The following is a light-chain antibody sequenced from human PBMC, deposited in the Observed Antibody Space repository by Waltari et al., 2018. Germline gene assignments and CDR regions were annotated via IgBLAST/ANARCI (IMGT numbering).Light chain of an antibody. CDR3: CSYVGGTAYV. CDR2: EAT. CDR1: SSDIGTYNF. Sequence: SALTQPASVSGSPGQSITISCTGTSSDIGTYNFVSWYQEYPGKAPKLIIYEATKRSSGVSDRFSASKSGNTASLTISGLQADDEADYSCCSYVGGTAYVFGTGTRVTVL. V-gene: IGLV2-23*01. J-gene: IGLJ1*01.